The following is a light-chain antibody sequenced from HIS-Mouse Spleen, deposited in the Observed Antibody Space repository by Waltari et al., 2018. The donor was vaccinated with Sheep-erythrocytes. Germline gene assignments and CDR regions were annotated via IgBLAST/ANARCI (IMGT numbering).Light chain of an antibody. CDR2: AAS. CDR3: QQANSFPIT. CDR1: QGISIW. V-gene: IGKV1-12*01. Sequence: DSQMTQSPSSVSASVGDRVTITSRASQGISIWLAWYQQKPGKAPKLLISAASSLQSGVPSRFSGSGSGTDFTLTISSLQPEDFAPYYCQQANSFPITFGQGTRLEIK. J-gene: IGKJ5*01.